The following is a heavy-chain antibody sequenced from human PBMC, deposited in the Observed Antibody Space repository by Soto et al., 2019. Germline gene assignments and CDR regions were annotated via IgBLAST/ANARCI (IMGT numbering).Heavy chain of an antibody. CDR2: IDYSGTA. J-gene: IGHJ4*02. V-gene: IGHV4-39*01. Sequence: SETLSLTCTVSSGSISVTNVFWGWVRQPPGKALEWIGNIDYSGTAYFSPSLATRVTFHVDTSKNQFSLTLYSVTAADTAVYYCARITGRHLDYWGQGILVTVSS. CDR3: ARITGRHLDY. CDR1: SGSISVTNVF. D-gene: IGHD1-20*01.